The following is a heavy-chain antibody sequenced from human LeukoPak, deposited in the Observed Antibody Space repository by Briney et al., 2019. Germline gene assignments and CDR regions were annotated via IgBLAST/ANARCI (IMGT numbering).Heavy chain of an antibody. D-gene: IGHD1-26*01. CDR2: INPNSGGA. CDR1: GYTFTAYY. CDR3: ASDLWGVGPSLVGYYFDH. V-gene: IGHV1-2*02. Sequence: ASVKVSCKASGYTFTAYYMHWLRQAPGQGLEWMGWINPNSGGANYAQNFQGRVTMTRDTSISTAYMDLSRLRSDDTAVYYCASDLWGVGPSLVGYYFDHWGQGTLVTVSS. J-gene: IGHJ4*02.